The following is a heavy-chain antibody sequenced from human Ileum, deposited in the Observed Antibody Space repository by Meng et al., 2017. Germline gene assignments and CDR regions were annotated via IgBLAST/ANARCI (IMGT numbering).Heavy chain of an antibody. D-gene: IGHD3-16*01. CDR2: INPDGSQI. J-gene: IGHJ4*02. V-gene: IGHV3-7*01. CDR1: GFTFRSYW. CDR3: LTWGVNFNY. Sequence: GESLKISCAASGFTFRSYWMNWVRQAPGKGLEWVANINPDGSQIRYVDSVKGRFTTSRDNAKNSHYLQMNSLRAEDTAVYYCLTWGVNFNYWGQGALVTVSS.